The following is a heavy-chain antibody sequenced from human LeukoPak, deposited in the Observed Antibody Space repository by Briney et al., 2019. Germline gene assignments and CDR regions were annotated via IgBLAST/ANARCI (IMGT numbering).Heavy chain of an antibody. V-gene: IGHV3-23*01. CDR2: ISGSGGST. Sequence: GGSLRLSCAASGFTFTTYVMSWVRQAPGKGLEWVSAISGSGGSTYYADSVKGRFTISRDNSKNTLYLQMNSLRAEDTAVYYCAKDRDWAAAGTGGWFDPWGQGTLVTVSS. CDR3: AKDRDWAAAGTGGWFDP. J-gene: IGHJ5*02. CDR1: GFTFTTYV. D-gene: IGHD6-13*01.